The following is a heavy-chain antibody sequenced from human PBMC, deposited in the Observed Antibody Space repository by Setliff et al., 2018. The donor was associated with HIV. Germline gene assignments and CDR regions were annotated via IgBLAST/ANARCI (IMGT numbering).Heavy chain of an antibody. CDR3: AKDTFSGFSSALDY. V-gene: IGHV3-33*06. CDR2: IWYDGSNE. J-gene: IGHJ4*02. D-gene: IGHD3-22*01. Sequence: GGSLRLSCVASGFTFRNYGIHWVRQAPGKGLEWVAIIWYDGSNERYADSVKGRFTISRDNSKNTLYLQMNNLRAEDTAVYYCAKDTFSGFSSALDYWGQGTLVTVSS. CDR1: GFTFRNYG.